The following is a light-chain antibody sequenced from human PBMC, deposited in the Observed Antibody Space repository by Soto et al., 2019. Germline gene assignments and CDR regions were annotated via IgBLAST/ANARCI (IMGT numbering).Light chain of an antibody. J-gene: IGKJ1*01. V-gene: IGKV1-39*01. Sequence: DIQMTQSPSSLFANVGDRVTITCRASQGISTYLHWYQQRPGKAPTLLIYGASNLHSGVPSRFSGRGSGTEFTLTISSLQPEDVATYYCQHTRTTPRTFGQGTKVKIK. CDR1: QGISTY. CDR2: GAS. CDR3: QHTRTTPRT.